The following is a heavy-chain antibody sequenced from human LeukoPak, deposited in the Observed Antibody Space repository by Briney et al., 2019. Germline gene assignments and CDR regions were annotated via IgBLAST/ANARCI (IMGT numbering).Heavy chain of an antibody. Sequence: GGSRRLSCAASRVTVSSNYMSWVRQAPGKGLEWVSVIYSGGSTYYADSVKGRFTISRDNSKNTLYLQMNSLRAEDTAVYYCARESVVAQNFDYWGQGTLVTVSS. V-gene: IGHV3-53*01. J-gene: IGHJ4*02. CDR3: ARESVVAQNFDY. CDR1: RVTVSSNY. D-gene: IGHD5-12*01. CDR2: IYSGGST.